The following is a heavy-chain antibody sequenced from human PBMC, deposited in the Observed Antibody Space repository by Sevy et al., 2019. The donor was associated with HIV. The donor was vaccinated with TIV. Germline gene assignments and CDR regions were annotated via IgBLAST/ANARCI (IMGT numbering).Heavy chain of an antibody. D-gene: IGHD3-22*01. Sequence: GGSLRLSCAASGFTFSDYYMSWIRQAPGKGLEWVSYISSSSSYTNYADSVKGRFTISRDNAKNSLYLQMNSLRDEDTAVYYCARERKMYDSSGYYFHFDYWGQGTLVTVSS. CDR3: ARERKMYDSSGYYFHFDY. J-gene: IGHJ4*02. CDR2: ISSSSSYT. CDR1: GFTFSDYY. V-gene: IGHV3-11*06.